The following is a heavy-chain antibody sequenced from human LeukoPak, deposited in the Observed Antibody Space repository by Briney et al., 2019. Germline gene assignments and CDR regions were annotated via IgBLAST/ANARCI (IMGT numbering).Heavy chain of an antibody. J-gene: IGHJ4*02. D-gene: IGHD5-24*01. V-gene: IGHV3-11*04. CDR1: GFTFSDYY. Sequence: MTGGSLRLSCAASGFTFSDYYMSWIRQAPGKGLEWVSYISSSGSTIYYADSVKGRFTISRDNAKNSLYLQMNSLRAEDTAIYYCAKETRRDDYLFDYWGQGTLVTVSS. CDR3: AKETRRDDYLFDY. CDR2: ISSSGSTI.